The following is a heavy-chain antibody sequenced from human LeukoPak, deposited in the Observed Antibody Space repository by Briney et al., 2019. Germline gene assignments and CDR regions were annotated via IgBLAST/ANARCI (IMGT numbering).Heavy chain of an antibody. J-gene: IGHJ4*02. CDR3: AKSRVITYYYFDY. D-gene: IGHD3-22*01. V-gene: IGHV3-23*01. CDR1: GFTFSSYA. CDR2: ISGNGGST. Sequence: PGGSLRLSCAASGFTFSSYAMNWVRQAPGKGLEWVSAISGNGGSTYYADSVKGRFTISRDNSKNTLYLLMNSLRAEDTAVYYCAKSRVITYYYFDYWGQGTLVTVSS.